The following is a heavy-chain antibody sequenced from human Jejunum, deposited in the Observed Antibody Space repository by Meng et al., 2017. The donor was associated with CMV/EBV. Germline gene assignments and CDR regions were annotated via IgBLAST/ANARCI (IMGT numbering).Heavy chain of an antibody. CDR2: LYYSGTT. V-gene: IGHV4-39*07. D-gene: IGHD2-21*02. CDR1: SIRSDAYY. CDR3: ARGTPYCGGDCYYFDS. J-gene: IGHJ4*02. Sequence: SIRSDAYYWCWMRQSPGKGLWWIGSLYYSGTTHYNPSLKSRVTVSVDTSRNQFSLKLSSVTAADTAVYFCARGTPYCGGDCYYFDSWGQGILVTVSS.